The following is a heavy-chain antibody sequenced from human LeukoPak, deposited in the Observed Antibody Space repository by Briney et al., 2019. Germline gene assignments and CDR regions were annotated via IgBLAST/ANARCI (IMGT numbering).Heavy chain of an antibody. CDR1: GFTFSNYE. D-gene: IGHD4-17*01. Sequence: SLRLSCAASGFTFSNYEMNWVRQAPGKGLEWLGFIRSKDNDGTTDYAASVKGRFIISRDDSKSIAYLQMNDLKTEDTAVYYCTRDRWGGDYISRGMDVWGKGTTVTISS. J-gene: IGHJ6*04. CDR3: TRDRWGGDYISRGMDV. V-gene: IGHV3-49*04. CDR2: IRSKDNDGTT.